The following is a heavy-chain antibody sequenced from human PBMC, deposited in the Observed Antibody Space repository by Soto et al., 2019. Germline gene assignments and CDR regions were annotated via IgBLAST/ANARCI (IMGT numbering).Heavy chain of an antibody. D-gene: IGHD5-18*01. J-gene: IGHJ6*02. Sequence: GGSLRLSCAASGFTFSDYYMSWIRQAPGKGLEWVSYISSSSSYTNYADSVKGRFTISRDNAKNSLYLQMNSLRAEDTAVYYCARDSGYGLSYHGMDVWGQGTTVTVSS. CDR2: ISSSSSYT. CDR1: GFTFSDYY. V-gene: IGHV3-11*06. CDR3: ARDSGYGLSYHGMDV.